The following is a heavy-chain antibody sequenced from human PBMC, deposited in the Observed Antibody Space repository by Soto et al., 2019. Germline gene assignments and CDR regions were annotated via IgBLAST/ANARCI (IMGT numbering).Heavy chain of an antibody. CDR2: IYDSGST. V-gene: IGHV4-39*01. CDR1: GGSISSSSYY. D-gene: IGHD3-22*01. J-gene: IGHJ4*02. CDR3: ARGRPPITMIVVVTDYDYFDY. Sequence: SETLSLTCTVSGGSISSSSYYWGWIRQPPGKGLEWIGSIYDSGSTYYNPSLKSRVTISVDTSKNQFSLKLSSVTAADTAVYYCARGRPPITMIVVVTDYDYFDYCGQGTMVTVSS.